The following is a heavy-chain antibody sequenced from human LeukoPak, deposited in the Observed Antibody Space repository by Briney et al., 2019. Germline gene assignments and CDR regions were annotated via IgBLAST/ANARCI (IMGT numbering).Heavy chain of an antibody. V-gene: IGHV1-69*06. Sequence: SVTVSFKASGGTFSSYAISWVRQAPGQGREWMGGIIPIFGTANYAQKFQGRVTITADKSTSTAYMELSSRRSEDTAVYYCARELAAAGVDAFDIWGQGTMVTVSS. D-gene: IGHD6-13*01. J-gene: IGHJ3*02. CDR1: GGTFSSYA. CDR2: IIPIFGTA. CDR3: ARELAAAGVDAFDI.